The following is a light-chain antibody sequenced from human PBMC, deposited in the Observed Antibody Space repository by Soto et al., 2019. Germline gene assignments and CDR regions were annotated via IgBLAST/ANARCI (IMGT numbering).Light chain of an antibody. V-gene: IGLV2-23*03. J-gene: IGLJ1*01. CDR1: NSDVESYNL. Sequence: QSVLTQPASVSGSPGQSITISCTGTNSDVESYNLVSWFRQHPGEAPKLIVYEGTKRPSGVSNRFSGPKSGNPASLTISGLQAEDEANYYCCSYAGTATVFGTGTKAPS. CDR2: EGT. CDR3: CSYAGTATV.